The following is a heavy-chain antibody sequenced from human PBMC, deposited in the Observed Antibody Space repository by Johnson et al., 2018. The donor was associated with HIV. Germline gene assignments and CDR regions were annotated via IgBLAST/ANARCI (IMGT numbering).Heavy chain of an antibody. CDR3: AEGNHGT. J-gene: IGHJ3*01. CDR1: GFTVSSNY. Sequence: VQLVESGGGLVQPGGSLRLSCAASGFTVSSNYMSWVRQAPGKGLEWVSAIGTAGDTYYPGSVKGGFIISRENAKNSLYLQMNSLRVGDTAVYYCAEGNHGTWGQGTMVTVSS. D-gene: IGHD1-1*01. V-gene: IGHV3-13*01. CDR2: IGTAGDT.